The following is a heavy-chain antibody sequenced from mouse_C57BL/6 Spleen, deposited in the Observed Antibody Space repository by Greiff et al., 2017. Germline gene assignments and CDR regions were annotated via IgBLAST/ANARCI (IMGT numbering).Heavy chain of an antibody. Sequence: QVQLQQPGAELVMPGASVKLSCKASGYTFTSYWMHWVKQRPGQGLEWIGEIDPSDSSTNYNQKFKGKSTLTVDKSSSTAYMQLSSLTSEDSAVYYCARRGNYFYYYAMDYWGQGTSVTVSS. CDR3: ARRGNYFYYYAMDY. CDR2: IDPSDSST. CDR1: GYTFTSYW. J-gene: IGHJ4*01. V-gene: IGHV1-69*01. D-gene: IGHD2-1*01.